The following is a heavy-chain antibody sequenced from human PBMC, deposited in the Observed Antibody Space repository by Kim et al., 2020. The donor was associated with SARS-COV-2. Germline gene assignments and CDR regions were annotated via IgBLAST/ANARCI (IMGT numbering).Heavy chain of an antibody. D-gene: IGHD6-13*01. CDR2: ISSSSSYT. V-gene: IGHV3-11*05. Sequence: GGSLRLSCAASGFTFSDYYMSWIRQAPGKGLEWVSYISSSSSYTNYADSGKGRSTISRDNAKNSLYLQMNSLRAEDTAVYVCASERIAAAGDYCDYWRQG. CDR1: GFTFSDYY. J-gene: IGHJ4*02. CDR3: ASERIAAAGDYCDY.